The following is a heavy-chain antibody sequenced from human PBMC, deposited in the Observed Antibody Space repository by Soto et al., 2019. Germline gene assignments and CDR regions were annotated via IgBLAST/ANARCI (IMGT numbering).Heavy chain of an antibody. J-gene: IGHJ6*02. CDR2: TNAGNGNT. Sequence: ASVKVSCKASGYTFTSYAMHWVRQAPGQRLEWMGWTNAGNGNTKYSQKFQGRVTITRDTSASTAYMELSSLRSEDTAVYYCARIDLMGSGTVDVWGQGTTVTVSS. V-gene: IGHV1-3*01. CDR1: GYTFTSYA. CDR3: ARIDLMGSGTVDV. D-gene: IGHD3-16*01.